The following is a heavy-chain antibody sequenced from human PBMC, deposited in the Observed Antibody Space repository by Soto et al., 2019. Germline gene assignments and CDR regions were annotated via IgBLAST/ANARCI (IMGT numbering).Heavy chain of an antibody. J-gene: IGHJ6*02. V-gene: IGHV1-69*12. Sequence: QVQLVQSGAEVKKPGSSVKVSCKASGGTFSSYAISWVRQAPGQGLEWMGGIIPIFGTANYTQNFQGRVTITADESTSTAYMELTSLRSEDTAIYYCASNNWGYYYYGVDVGGQGTTVTVSS. D-gene: IGHD3-16*01. CDR2: IIPIFGTA. CDR1: GGTFSSYA. CDR3: ASNNWGYYYYGVDV.